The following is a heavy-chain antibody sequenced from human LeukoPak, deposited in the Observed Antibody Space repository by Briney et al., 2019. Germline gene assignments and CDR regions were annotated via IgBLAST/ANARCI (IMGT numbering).Heavy chain of an antibody. J-gene: IGHJ4*02. CDR2: VYYSGTA. D-gene: IGHD6-19*01. CDR1: GGSMRSYY. V-gene: IGHV4-59*08. Sequence: SETLSLTCTVSGGSMRSYYWSWIRQPPGKGLELIGYVYYSGTANYNPSLESRVTILVDTSNNQFSLNLSSVTAADTAVYYCARTKSGWYSSDYWGQGTLVSVSS. CDR3: ARTKSGWYSSDY.